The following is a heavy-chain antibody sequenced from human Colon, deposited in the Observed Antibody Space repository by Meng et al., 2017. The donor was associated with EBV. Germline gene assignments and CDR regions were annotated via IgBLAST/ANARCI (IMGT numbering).Heavy chain of an antibody. Sequence: QVRLRVSGPGLVKPSQPLSLTCTVSGGSINSGDYYWRWIRQPPGKGLEWIGYIYYTGSTYYNPSLKSRVTISMDTSKNQFSLRLSSVTAADTAVYYCARNYYFDYWGQGTLVTVSS. CDR2: IYYTGST. J-gene: IGHJ4*02. V-gene: IGHV4-30-4*01. CDR1: GGSINSGDYY. CDR3: ARNYYFDY.